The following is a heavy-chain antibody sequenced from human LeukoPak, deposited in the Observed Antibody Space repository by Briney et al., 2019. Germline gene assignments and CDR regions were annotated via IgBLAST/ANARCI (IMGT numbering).Heavy chain of an antibody. D-gene: IGHD3-22*01. Sequence: GGSLRLSRSASGFTFTNAWMSWVRQAPGKGLEWVAVIWYDGSNKYYADSVKGRFTISRDNSKNTLYLQMNSLRAEDTAVYYCAKAFHCYYYDSSGYCSYFDYWGQGTLVTVSS. CDR2: IWYDGSNK. CDR3: AKAFHCYYYDSSGYCSYFDY. V-gene: IGHV3-33*06. J-gene: IGHJ4*02. CDR1: GFTFTNAW.